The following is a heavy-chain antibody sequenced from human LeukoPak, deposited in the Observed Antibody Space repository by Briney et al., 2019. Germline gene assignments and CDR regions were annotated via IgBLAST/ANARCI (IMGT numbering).Heavy chain of an antibody. Sequence: ASVKVSCKASGGTFSSYAISWVRQTPGQGLEWMGGIIPIFGTANYAQKFQGRVTIPADKSTSTAYMELSSLRSEDTAVYYCARAHIAAAGNNFDYWGQGTLVTVSS. CDR3: ARAHIAAAGNNFDY. CDR1: GGTFSSYA. CDR2: IIPIFGTA. V-gene: IGHV1-69*06. J-gene: IGHJ4*02. D-gene: IGHD6-13*01.